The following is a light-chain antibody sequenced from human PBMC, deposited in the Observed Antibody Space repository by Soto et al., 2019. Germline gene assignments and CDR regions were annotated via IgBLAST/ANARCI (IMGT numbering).Light chain of an antibody. CDR1: QSVRSN. CDR3: QHYNNWPA. J-gene: IGKJ1*01. Sequence: EIMMTQSPATLSVSPGDRATLSCRASQSVRSNLAWYQQKPGQSPRLLIYGASTRATGVPARFSGSGSGTEFTLTISSLQAEGFAVYYCQHYNNWPAFGQGTKVEIK. V-gene: IGKV3-15*01. CDR2: GAS.